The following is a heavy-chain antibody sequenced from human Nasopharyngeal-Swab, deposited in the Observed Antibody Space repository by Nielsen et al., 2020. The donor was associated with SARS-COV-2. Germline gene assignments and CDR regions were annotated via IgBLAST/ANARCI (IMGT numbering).Heavy chain of an antibody. CDR2: ISYAGSKT. Sequence: GGSLRLSCVASGFSFNNYGMHWVRQAPGKGLEWVAVISYAGSKTYYADFVKGRFSISRDYSKNTLYLQVDNLKAEDSAVYYCAKANQLFWLGQFRNDAFDLWGQGTVVAVVS. CDR3: AKANQLFWLGQFRNDAFDL. V-gene: IGHV3-30*18. CDR1: GFSFNNYG. D-gene: IGHD3-9*01. J-gene: IGHJ3*01.